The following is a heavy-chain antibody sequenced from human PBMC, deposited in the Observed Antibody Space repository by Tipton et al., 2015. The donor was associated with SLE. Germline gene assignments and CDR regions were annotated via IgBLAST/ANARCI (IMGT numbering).Heavy chain of an antibody. CDR3: VRGCAKGLGY. V-gene: IGHV4-34*01. CDR2: INHSGRT. Sequence: TLSLTCAVYGGSFRDYPWTWIRQPPGKGLEWIGEINHSGRTNYNPSLKSRVTISVNTSKNQFSLKLSSVTAADAAVYYCVRGCAKGLGYWGQGTLVIVSS. D-gene: IGHD3-16*01. J-gene: IGHJ4*02. CDR1: GGSFRDYP.